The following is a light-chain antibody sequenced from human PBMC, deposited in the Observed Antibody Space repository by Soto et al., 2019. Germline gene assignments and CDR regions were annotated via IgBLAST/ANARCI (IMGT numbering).Light chain of an antibody. CDR1: SSDVGGYNY. Sequence: QSALTQPASVSGSPGQSITISCTGPSSDVGGYNYVSWYQQHPGKATKLMIYDVSNRPSGVSNRFSGSKSGNTASLTISGLQAEDEADYYCSSYTSSSTRVFGGGTKLTVL. V-gene: IGLV2-14*01. CDR3: SSYTSSSTRV. CDR2: DVS. J-gene: IGLJ3*02.